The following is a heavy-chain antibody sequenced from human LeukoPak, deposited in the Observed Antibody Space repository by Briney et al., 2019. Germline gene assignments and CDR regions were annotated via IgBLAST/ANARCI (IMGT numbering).Heavy chain of an antibody. CDR3: AREGDDYGDYIDY. CDR1: GGSISSYY. J-gene: IGHJ4*02. Sequence: SETLSLTCTVSGGSISSYYWSWIRQPPGKGLEWIGYIYYSGSANYNPSLKSRVTISVDTSKNQFSLKLSSVTAADTAVYYCAREGDDYGDYIDYWGQGTLVTVSS. CDR2: IYYSGSA. D-gene: IGHD4-17*01. V-gene: IGHV4-59*01.